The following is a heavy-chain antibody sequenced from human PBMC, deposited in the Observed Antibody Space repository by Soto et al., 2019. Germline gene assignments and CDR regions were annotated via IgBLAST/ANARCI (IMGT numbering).Heavy chain of an antibody. CDR3: ARHENGGTYPLAY. Sequence: SQTLSLTCTVSGGSINTYYWSWIRQPPGKGLEYIGYVYYTGMTDYNPSFNSRVTISVDMPKNQFSLNLNSVTAADTAVYYCARHENGGTYPLAYWGQGALVTVS. CDR1: GGSINTYY. V-gene: IGHV4-59*08. J-gene: IGHJ4*02. D-gene: IGHD1-26*01. CDR2: VYYTGMT.